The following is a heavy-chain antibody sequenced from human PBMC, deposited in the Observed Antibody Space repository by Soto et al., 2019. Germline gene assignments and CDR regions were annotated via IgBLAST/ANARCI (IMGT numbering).Heavy chain of an antibody. CDR1: GYTFTSYY. Sequence: ASVKVSCKASGYTFTSYYMHWVRQAPGQGLEWMGIINPSGGSTSYAQKFQGRVTMTTDTPTSTAYMELSSLRSEDTTVYYCARDAAVRGVAYFDYWGQGTLVTVSS. V-gene: IGHV1-46*01. CDR3: ARDAAVRGVAYFDY. CDR2: INPSGGST. J-gene: IGHJ4*02. D-gene: IGHD3-10*01.